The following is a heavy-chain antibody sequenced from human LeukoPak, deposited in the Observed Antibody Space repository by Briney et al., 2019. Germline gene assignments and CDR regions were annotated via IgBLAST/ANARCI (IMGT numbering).Heavy chain of an antibody. CDR1: GDSITKYY. V-gene: IGHV4-4*08. D-gene: IGHD5-24*01. CDR3: ASAMPTMYFDY. CDR2: IYPSGSA. Sequence: PSETLSLTCTVSGDSITKYYWTWIRQPPGKGLEWIGYIYPSGSANYNPSLKSRVTISIGTSKNQLSLNLSSVTAADTAVYYCASAMPTMYFDYWGQGNLVTVSS. J-gene: IGHJ4*02.